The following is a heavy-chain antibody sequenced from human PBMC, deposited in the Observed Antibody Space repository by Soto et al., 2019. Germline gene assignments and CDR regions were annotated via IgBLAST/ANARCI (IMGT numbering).Heavy chain of an antibody. D-gene: IGHD3-10*01. CDR1: GYTLTELS. CDR2: FDPEDGET. Sequence: ASVKVSCKVSGYTLTELSMHWVRQAPGKGLEWMGGFDPEDGETIYAQKFQGRVTMTEDTSTDTAYMELSSLRSEDTAVYYCATRGDYGSGSYYAFDIWGQGTMVTVSS. CDR3: ATRGDYGSGSYYAFDI. J-gene: IGHJ3*02. V-gene: IGHV1-24*01.